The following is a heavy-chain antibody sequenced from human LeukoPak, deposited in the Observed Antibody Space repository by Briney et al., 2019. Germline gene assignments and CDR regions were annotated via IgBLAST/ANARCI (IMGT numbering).Heavy chain of an antibody. CDR2: IKSKTDGGTT. CDR1: GFTFSNAW. CDR3: TTEPPIAAAGMLL. Sequence: GGSLRLSCADSGFTFSNAWMRWVRQAPGKGLEWVDRIKSKTDGGTTDYAAPVKGRFTISRDDSKNTLYLQMNSLKTEDTAVYYCTTEPPIAAAGMLLWGQRTLVTVSS. V-gene: IGHV3-15*01. D-gene: IGHD6-13*01. J-gene: IGHJ4*02.